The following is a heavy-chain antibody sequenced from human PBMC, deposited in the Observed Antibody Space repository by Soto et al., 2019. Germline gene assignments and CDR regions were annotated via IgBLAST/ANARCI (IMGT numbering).Heavy chain of an antibody. D-gene: IGHD3-22*01. J-gene: IGHJ3*02. CDR1: GFTFSSYA. CDR2: ISGSGGST. V-gene: IGHV3-23*01. CDR3: AKDRCSGYFGAIHI. Sequence: EVQLLESGGGLVQPGGSLRLSCAASGFTFSSYAMSWVRQAPGKGLEWVSAISGSGGSTYYADSVKGRFTSSRDNSKNTMYLQMNSLRAEDTDVYYCAKDRCSGYFGAIHIWGQGTMDTVSS.